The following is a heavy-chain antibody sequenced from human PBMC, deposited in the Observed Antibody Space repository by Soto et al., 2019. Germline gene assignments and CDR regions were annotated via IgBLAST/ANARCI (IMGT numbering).Heavy chain of an antibody. Sequence: PGGSLRLSCAASGFTFSSYSMNWVHQAPGKGLEWVSSISSSSSYIYYADSVKGRFTISRDNAKNSLYLQMNSLRAEDTAVYYCAREKGGYYDSSGYYYVPHYYYYGMDVWGQGTTVTVSS. D-gene: IGHD3-22*01. V-gene: IGHV3-21*01. CDR3: AREKGGYYDSSGYYYVPHYYYYGMDV. CDR2: ISSSSSYI. J-gene: IGHJ6*02. CDR1: GFTFSSYS.